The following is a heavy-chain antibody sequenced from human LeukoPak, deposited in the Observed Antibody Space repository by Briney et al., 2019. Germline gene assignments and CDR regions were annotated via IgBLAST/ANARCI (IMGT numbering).Heavy chain of an antibody. D-gene: IGHD6-19*01. CDR2: INHSGST. CDR1: GGSFSGYY. CDR3: ARSDQWLGDFDY. V-gene: IGHV4-34*01. Sequence: SETLSLTCAVYGGSFSGYYWSWVRQPSGKGLEWIGEINHSGSTNYNPSLKSRVTISVDTSKNQFSLKLSSVTAADTAVYYCARSDQWLGDFDYWGQGTLVTVSS. J-gene: IGHJ4*02.